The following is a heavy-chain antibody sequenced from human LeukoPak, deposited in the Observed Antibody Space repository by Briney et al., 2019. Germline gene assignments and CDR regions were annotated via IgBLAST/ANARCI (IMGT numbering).Heavy chain of an antibody. V-gene: IGHV3-11*01. CDR1: GFTFSDYY. CDR3: ATDGAGFDT. J-gene: IGHJ5*02. CDR2: INIGGTNT. Sequence: GGSLRLSCAASGFTFSDYYMSWIRQAPGKGLEWLSYINIGGTNTHYADSVKGRFTISRDNAKKSLYLEMNNLRAEAMAVYYCATDGAGFDTWGQGVLVTVSS.